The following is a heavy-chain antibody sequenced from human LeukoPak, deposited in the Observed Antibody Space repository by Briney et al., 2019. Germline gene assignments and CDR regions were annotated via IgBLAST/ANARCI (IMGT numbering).Heavy chain of an antibody. V-gene: IGHV5-51*01. D-gene: IGHD6-19*01. CDR3: ARHGAVAGTSRGDFDY. J-gene: IGHJ4*02. Sequence: GESLRISCKGSGYSFTGYWIGWVRQMPGKGLEWMGTIYPGDSDTTYSPSFQGQVTISADKSISTAYLQWSSLKASDTAMYYCARHGAVAGTSRGDFDYWGQGTLVTVSS. CDR2: IYPGDSDT. CDR1: GYSFTGYW.